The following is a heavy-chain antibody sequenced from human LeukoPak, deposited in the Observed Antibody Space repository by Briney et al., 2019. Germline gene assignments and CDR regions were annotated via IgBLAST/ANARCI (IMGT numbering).Heavy chain of an antibody. CDR2: IIPIFGTA. Sequence: GASVKVSCKASGGTFSNYAISWVRQAPGHGVEWMGAIIPIFGTANYAQKFQGRVTITADESTSTAYMELSSLRSEDTAVYYCARILSSSWYEYFHHWGQGTLVTVSS. CDR1: GGTFSNYA. D-gene: IGHD6-19*01. J-gene: IGHJ1*01. V-gene: IGHV1-69*13. CDR3: ARILSSSWYEYFHH.